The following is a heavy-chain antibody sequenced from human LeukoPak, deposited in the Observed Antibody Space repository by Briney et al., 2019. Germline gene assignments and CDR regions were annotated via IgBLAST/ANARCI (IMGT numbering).Heavy chain of an antibody. CDR3: ATAFYDSSGQGDY. V-gene: IGHV1-24*01. J-gene: IGHJ4*02. Sequence: ASVKVSCTVSGYTLTELSMHWVRQAPGKGLEWMGGFDPEDGETIYAQKFQGRVTMTEDTSTDTAYMELSSLRSEDTAVYYCATAFYDSSGQGDYWGQETLVTVSS. D-gene: IGHD3-22*01. CDR2: FDPEDGET. CDR1: GYTLTELS.